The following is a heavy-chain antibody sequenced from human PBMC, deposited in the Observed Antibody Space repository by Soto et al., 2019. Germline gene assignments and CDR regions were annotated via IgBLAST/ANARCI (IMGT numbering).Heavy chain of an antibody. V-gene: IGHV3-74*01. CDR1: GFTFSSYW. CDR2: INSDGSST. D-gene: IGHD3-10*01. CDR3: ARVAGGTYYGSEYYFDY. J-gene: IGHJ4*02. Sequence: EVQLVESGGGLVQPGESLRLSCAASGFTFSSYWMHWVRQAPGKGLVWVSRINSDGSSTSYADSVKGRFTISRDNAKNTLYLQMNSLRAEDTAVYYCARVAGGTYYGSEYYFDYWGQGTLVTVSS.